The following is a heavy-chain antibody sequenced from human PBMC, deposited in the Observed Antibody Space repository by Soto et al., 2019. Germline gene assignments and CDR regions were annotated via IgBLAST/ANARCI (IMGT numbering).Heavy chain of an antibody. CDR2: INPNSGGT. CDR3: ARGGLAARRPYINWFDP. D-gene: IGHD6-6*01. J-gene: IGHJ5*02. V-gene: IGHV1-2*02. Sequence: ASVKVSCKASGYTFTGYYMHWVRQAPGQGLEWMGWINPNSGGTNYAQKFQGRVTMTRDTSISTAYMELSRLRSDDTAVYYCARGGLAARRPYINWFDPWGQGTLVTVSS. CDR1: GYTFTGYY.